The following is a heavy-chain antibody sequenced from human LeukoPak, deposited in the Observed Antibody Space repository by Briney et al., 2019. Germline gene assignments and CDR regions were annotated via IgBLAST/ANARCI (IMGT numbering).Heavy chain of an antibody. CDR1: GFTFNGYS. V-gene: IGHV3-48*01. CDR2: ITSSSGTI. D-gene: IGHD2-15*01. Sequence: GGSLRLSCAASGFTFNGYSMNWVRQVPGKGLEWISYITSSSGTIYYADSVKGRFTISRDNAKNSLYLQMNSLRAEDTAVYYCARVCGSCYWVDYWGQGTLVTVSS. J-gene: IGHJ4*02. CDR3: ARVCGSCYWVDY.